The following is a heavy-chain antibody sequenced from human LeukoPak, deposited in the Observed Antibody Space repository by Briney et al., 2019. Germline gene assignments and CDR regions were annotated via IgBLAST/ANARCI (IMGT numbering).Heavy chain of an antibody. J-gene: IGHJ3*02. CDR3: AKDPNGDYIGAFDI. V-gene: IGHV3-23*01. CDR1: GLTFSNYA. D-gene: IGHD4-17*01. Sequence: GSLRLSCAGSGLTFSNYAMVLLRQAPGKGLELVSAITGSGGWALYADSVKGRFTISRDNSKNTLYLQMSSLRAEDTAVYYCAKDPNGDYIGAFDIWGQGTMVTVSS. CDR2: ITGSGGWA.